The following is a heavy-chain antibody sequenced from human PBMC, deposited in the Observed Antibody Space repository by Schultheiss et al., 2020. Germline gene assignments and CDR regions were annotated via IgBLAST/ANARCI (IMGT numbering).Heavy chain of an antibody. Sequence: SETLSLTCVVYGGSFSGYYWSWIRQPPGKGLQWIGEINHSGSTSYNPSLKSRVIISVDTSKNQFSLKLSSVTAADTAVYYCARKRYGSGSYGYWGQGTLVNVSS. CDR3: ARKRYGSGSYGY. CDR2: INHSGST. D-gene: IGHD3-10*01. CDR1: GGSFSGYY. J-gene: IGHJ4*02. V-gene: IGHV4-34*01.